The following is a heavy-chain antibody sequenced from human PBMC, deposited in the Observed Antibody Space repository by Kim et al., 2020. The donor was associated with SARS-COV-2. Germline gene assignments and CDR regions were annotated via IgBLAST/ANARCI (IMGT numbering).Heavy chain of an antibody. CDR2: ISGSGGSP. J-gene: IGHJ4*02. CDR1: GFTFSSYA. Sequence: GGSLRLSCAASGFTFSSYAMSWVRQAPGKGLEWVSAISGSGGSPYYADSVKGRFTISRDNSKNTLYLQMNSLRAEDTAVYYCALNHYYGSGSYYNEDYWGQGTLVTVSS. V-gene: IGHV3-23*01. D-gene: IGHD3-10*01. CDR3: ALNHYYGSGSYYNEDY.